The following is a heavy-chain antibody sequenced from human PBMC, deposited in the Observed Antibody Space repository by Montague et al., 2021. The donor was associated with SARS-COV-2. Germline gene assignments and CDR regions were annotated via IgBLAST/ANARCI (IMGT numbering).Heavy chain of an antibody. V-gene: IGHV4-39*07. J-gene: IGHJ4*02. CDR1: GGSISSSNYF. CDR2: IYFGGGT. CDR3: ARDVGKGFGGYETVGGFDY. D-gene: IGHD5-12*01. Sequence: SETLSLTCTVSGGSISSSNYFWGWIRQPPGKGLEWIGSIYFGGGTYYNPSLKSRVTISVDTSKNHFSLKLTSVTAADTAVYYCARDVGKGFGGYETVGGFDYWGQGTPVTVSS.